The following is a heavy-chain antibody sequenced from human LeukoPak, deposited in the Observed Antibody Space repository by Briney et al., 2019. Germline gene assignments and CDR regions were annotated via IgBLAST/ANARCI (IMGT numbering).Heavy chain of an antibody. J-gene: IGHJ6*04. CDR2: ISSSGSTI. CDR1: GFTFSSYE. Sequence: GGSLRLSCAASGFTFSSYEMNWVRQAPGKGLEWFSYISSSGSTIYYADSVKGRFTISRDNAKNSLYLQMNSLRAEDTAVYYCARLAYGSGPYGMDVWGKGTTVTVSS. V-gene: IGHV3-48*03. CDR3: ARLAYGSGPYGMDV. D-gene: IGHD3-10*01.